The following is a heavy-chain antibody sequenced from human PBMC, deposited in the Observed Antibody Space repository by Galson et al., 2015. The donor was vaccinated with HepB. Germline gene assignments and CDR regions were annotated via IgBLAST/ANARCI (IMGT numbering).Heavy chain of an antibody. V-gene: IGHV3-11*01. CDR2: ISSSGKTI. CDR1: GFTFSDYY. CDR3: ARVARRGTYYYGSGRYSYFDY. D-gene: IGHD3-10*01. Sequence: SLRLSCAASGFTFSDYYMSWIRQAPGKGLEWASHISSSGKTIYYTDSVKGRFTISRDNAKNSLYLQMNSLRVEDTAVYYCARVARRGTYYYGSGRYSYFDYWGQGTLVTVSS. J-gene: IGHJ4*02.